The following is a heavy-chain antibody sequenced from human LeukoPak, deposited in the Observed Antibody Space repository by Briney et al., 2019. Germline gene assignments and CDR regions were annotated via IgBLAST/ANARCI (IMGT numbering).Heavy chain of an antibody. CDR3: AKDFRIGYSAHFDY. CDR1: GFTFSNRS. J-gene: IGHJ4*02. V-gene: IGHV3-23*01. D-gene: IGHD2-21*01. Sequence: GGSLRLSCAASGFTFSNRSMSWVRQAPGKGLEWVSTIGASDGTTYYADSVKGRFTISRDNSRNTLYQQMNSLRAEDTAVYYCAKDFRIGYSAHFDYWGQGALVTVSS. CDR2: IGASDGTT.